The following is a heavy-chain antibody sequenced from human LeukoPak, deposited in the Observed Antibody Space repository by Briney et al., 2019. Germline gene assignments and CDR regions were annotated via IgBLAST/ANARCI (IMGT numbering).Heavy chain of an antibody. CDR3: ARDRAYYDFWSCYYGYYYYRDV. Sequence: SETLSLTCTVSGGSISSYYWSWVRQPPGKGLEWIGYIYYSGSTNYNPSLRSRVTISVDTSKNQFSLTLTSVPAADTAVYYCARDRAYYDFWSCYYGYYYYRDVWGKGTTVTVSS. J-gene: IGHJ6*03. D-gene: IGHD3-3*01. CDR2: IYYSGST. V-gene: IGHV4-59*01. CDR1: GGSISSYY.